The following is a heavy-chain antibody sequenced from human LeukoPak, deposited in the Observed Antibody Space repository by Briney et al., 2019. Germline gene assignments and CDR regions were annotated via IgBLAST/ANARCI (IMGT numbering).Heavy chain of an antibody. CDR2: IYYSGRT. V-gene: IGHV4-59*08. Sequence: SETLSLTCTVSGDSLTGYYWSWLRQPPGKGLEWIGYIYYSGRTNYNPSLKSRVTMSVDTSNNQFSLNLRSVTAADTAVYYCVRHGDLTMFRGVIDYWGQGTQVTVS. CDR1: GDSLTGYY. CDR3: VRHGDLTMFRGVIDY. D-gene: IGHD3-10*01. J-gene: IGHJ4*02.